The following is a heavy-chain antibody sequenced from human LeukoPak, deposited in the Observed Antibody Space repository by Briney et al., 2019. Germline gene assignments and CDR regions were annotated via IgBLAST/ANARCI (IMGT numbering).Heavy chain of an antibody. V-gene: IGHV4-59*11. Sequence: SETLSLTCTVSGASISSHHWSWIRQPPGKGLEWIGYARYSGSTNYNPSLKSRVTISIDTSKNQLSLTLNSVTSADTAVYYCARAGGIPPLALDLDYWGQGTLVTVSS. CDR3: ARAGGIPPLALDLDY. CDR2: ARYSGST. J-gene: IGHJ4*02. D-gene: IGHD6-13*01. CDR1: GASISSHH.